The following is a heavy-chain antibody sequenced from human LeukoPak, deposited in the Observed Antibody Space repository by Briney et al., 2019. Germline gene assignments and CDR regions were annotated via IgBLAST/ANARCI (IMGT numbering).Heavy chain of an antibody. CDR2: INPNSGGT. D-gene: IGHD6-19*01. V-gene: IGHV1-2*04. Sequence: ASVKVSCKASGYTFTGYYMHWVRQAPGQGLEWMGWINPNSGGTNYAQKFQGWVTMTRDTSISTAYMELSRLRSDDTAMYYCARDGDSSGWYDSDYWGQGTLVTVSS. CDR3: ARDGDSSGWYDSDY. J-gene: IGHJ4*02. CDR1: GYTFTGYY.